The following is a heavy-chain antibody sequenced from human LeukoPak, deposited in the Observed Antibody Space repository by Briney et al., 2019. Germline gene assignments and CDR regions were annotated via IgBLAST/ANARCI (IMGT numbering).Heavy chain of an antibody. Sequence: PGGSLRLSCAASEFTFSSYGMHWVRQAPGRGLEWVAVIWYEGSNKYYADSVKGRFTISRDNSKNTLYLQMNSLRAEDTAVYYCAKGRRYYDSSGYHSYFDYWGQGTLVTVSS. V-gene: IGHV3-33*06. D-gene: IGHD3-22*01. CDR2: IWYEGSNK. J-gene: IGHJ4*02. CDR1: EFTFSSYG. CDR3: AKGRRYYDSSGYHSYFDY.